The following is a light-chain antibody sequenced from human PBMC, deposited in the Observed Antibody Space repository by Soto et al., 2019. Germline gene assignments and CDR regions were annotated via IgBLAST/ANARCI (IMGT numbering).Light chain of an antibody. V-gene: IGLV1-47*01. CDR2: RNN. Sequence: QSVLTQPPSASGTPVQRVTISCSGSSSNIGSNYVYWYQHLPGTAPKLLIYRNNQRPSGVPDRFSGSKSGTSASLAISGLRSEDEADYYCAAWDDSLSGRVFGGGTKLTVL. J-gene: IGLJ2*01. CDR3: AAWDDSLSGRV. CDR1: SSNIGSNY.